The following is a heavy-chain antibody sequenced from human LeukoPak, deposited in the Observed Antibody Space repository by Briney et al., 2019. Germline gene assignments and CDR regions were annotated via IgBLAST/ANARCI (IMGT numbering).Heavy chain of an antibody. Sequence: MTSETLSLTCTVSGGSISSYYWCWIRQPPGKGLEWIGYIYYSGSTNYNPSLKSRVTISVDTSKNQFSLKLSSVTAADTAVYYCARQGHIAVAFYFDYWGQGTLVTVSS. CDR2: IYYSGST. D-gene: IGHD6-19*01. CDR3: ARQGHIAVAFYFDY. CDR1: GGSISSYY. J-gene: IGHJ4*02. V-gene: IGHV4-59*08.